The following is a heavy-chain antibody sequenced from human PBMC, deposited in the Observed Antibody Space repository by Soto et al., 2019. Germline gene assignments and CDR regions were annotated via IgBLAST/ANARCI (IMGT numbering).Heavy chain of an antibody. D-gene: IGHD3-22*01. V-gene: IGHV3-21*01. CDR2: ISSSSSYI. Sequence: EVQLVESGGGLVKPGGSLRLSCAASGFIFSSYSMNWVRQAPGKGLEWVPAISSSSSYIYYADSVKGRFAISRDNAKNSLYLHMNSLRAEDTAVYYCARDDTSGFYYLGGQGTLVTVSS. CDR1: GFIFSSYS. CDR3: ARDDTSGFYYL. J-gene: IGHJ4*02.